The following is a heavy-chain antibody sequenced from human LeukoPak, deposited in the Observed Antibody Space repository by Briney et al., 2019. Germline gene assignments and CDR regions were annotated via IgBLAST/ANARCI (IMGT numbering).Heavy chain of an antibody. V-gene: IGHV1-2*06. D-gene: IGHD4-17*01. Sequence: ASVKVSCKASGYTFTGYYMHWVRQAPGQGLEWMGRINPNSGGTNYAQKLQGRVTMTRDTSISTAYIELSRLRSDDTAVYYCARIRLRSVTTVFDYWGQGTLVTVSS. CDR2: INPNSGGT. CDR3: ARIRLRSVTTVFDY. CDR1: GYTFTGYY. J-gene: IGHJ4*02.